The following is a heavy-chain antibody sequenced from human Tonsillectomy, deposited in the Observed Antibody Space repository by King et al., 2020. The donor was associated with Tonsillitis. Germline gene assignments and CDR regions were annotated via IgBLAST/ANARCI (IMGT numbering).Heavy chain of an antibody. CDR1: GFTFDNYA. CDR3: TKVDSSSWYISLGGMDV. V-gene: IGHV3-9*01. CDR2: INWNSGST. Sequence: EVQLVESGGGLVQPGRSLRLSCAASGFTFDNYAMHWVRQAPGKGLEWVSGINWNSGSTGYADSVKGRFTISRDNAKNSLYLQMNSLRPEDSALYYCTKVDSSSWYISLGGMDVWGQGTTVTVSS. J-gene: IGHJ6*02. D-gene: IGHD6-13*01.